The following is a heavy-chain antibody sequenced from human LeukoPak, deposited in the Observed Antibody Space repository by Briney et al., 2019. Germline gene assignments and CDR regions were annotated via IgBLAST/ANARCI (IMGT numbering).Heavy chain of an antibody. V-gene: IGHV3-7*01. CDR2: IKQDGSEK. CDR1: GFTFSSYW. D-gene: IGHD4-17*01. J-gene: IGHJ4*02. Sequence: GGSLRLSCAASGFTFSSYWMSWVRQAPGKGLEWVANIKQDGSEKYYVDSVKGRFTISRDNAKNSLYLQMNSLRAEDTAVYYCARDPGAYGDYVVDYWGQGTQVTVSS. CDR3: ARDPGAYGDYVVDY.